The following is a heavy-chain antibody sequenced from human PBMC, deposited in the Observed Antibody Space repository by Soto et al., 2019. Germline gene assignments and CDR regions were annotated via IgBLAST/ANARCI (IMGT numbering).Heavy chain of an antibody. J-gene: IGHJ1*01. CDR1: GFSLSTSGVS. V-gene: IGHV2-5*02. D-gene: IGHD4-17*01. CDR3: AHITSPTVTTSAEYFHD. CDR2: IYWDDDK. Sequence: QITLKESGPTLVKPTQTLTLTCTFSGFSLSTSGVSVGWIRQPPGKALEWLALIYWDDDKRYSPSLKSRLTITKDTSKNQLVLTMTNMDPVDTATYYCAHITSPTVTTSAEYFHDWGQGTLVTVSS.